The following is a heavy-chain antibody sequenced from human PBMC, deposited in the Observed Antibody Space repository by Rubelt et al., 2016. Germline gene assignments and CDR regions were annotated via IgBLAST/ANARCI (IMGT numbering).Heavy chain of an antibody. CDR1: GFTFSRYA. D-gene: IGHD5-24*01. Sequence: SRGGLVQPVGSLRVSCAASGFTFSRYAMNWVRQAPGKGLEWVSSIIGGGGTANSADSVKGRFTISRDNSKNTLFLQMNSLRAEDTAIYYCAKIREVKDGYKYFDSWGQGTLVTVSS. J-gene: IGHJ4*02. V-gene: IGHV3-23*01. CDR2: IIGGGGTA. CDR3: AKIREVKDGYKYFDS.